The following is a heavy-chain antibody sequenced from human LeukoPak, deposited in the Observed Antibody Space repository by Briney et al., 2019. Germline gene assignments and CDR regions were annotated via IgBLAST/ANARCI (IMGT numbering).Heavy chain of an antibody. D-gene: IGHD5-12*01. V-gene: IGHV4-34*01. CDR2: INHSGST. CDR3: ARAGDIVATEGSNPSFDY. J-gene: IGHJ4*02. Sequence: PSETLSLTCAVYGASFSGYYWSWIRQPPGKGLEWIGDINHSGSTNYNPSLKRRVTISVDTSKNQFSLKLSSVTAADTAVYYCARAGDIVATEGSNPSFDYWGQGTLVTVSS. CDR1: GASFSGYY.